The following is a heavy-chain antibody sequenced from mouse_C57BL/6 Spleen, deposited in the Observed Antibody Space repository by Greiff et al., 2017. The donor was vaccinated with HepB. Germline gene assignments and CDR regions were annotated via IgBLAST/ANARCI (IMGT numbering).Heavy chain of an antibody. CDR2: IYPGDGDT. CDR1: GYAFSSSW. V-gene: IGHV1-82*01. J-gene: IGHJ2*01. CDR3: ARVDYEGYFDY. Sequence: VQLVESGPELVKPGASVKISCKASGYAFSSSWMNWVKQRPGKGLEWIGRIYPGDGDTNYNGKFKGKATLTADKSSSTAYMQLSSLTSEDSAVYFCARVDYEGYFDYWGQGTTLTVSS. D-gene: IGHD2-4*01.